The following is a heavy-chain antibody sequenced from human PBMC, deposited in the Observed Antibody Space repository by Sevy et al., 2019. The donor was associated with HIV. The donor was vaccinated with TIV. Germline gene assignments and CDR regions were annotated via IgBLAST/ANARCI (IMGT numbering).Heavy chain of an antibody. CDR3: ARGLYGTNSGGL. CDR2: TYSSGGT. J-gene: IGHJ4*02. CDR1: GFTVSSYY. V-gene: IGHV3-66*01. D-gene: IGHD2-8*01. Sequence: GGSLRLSCAASGFTVSSYYMNWVRRAPGKGLEWVSITYSSGGTYYADSVKGRFTISRDNSKNTLYLQLNTLRAEETALYHCARGLYGTNSGGLWGQGTLVTVSS.